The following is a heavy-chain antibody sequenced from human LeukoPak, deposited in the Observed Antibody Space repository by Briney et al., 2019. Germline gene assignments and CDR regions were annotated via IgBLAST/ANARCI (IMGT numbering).Heavy chain of an antibody. J-gene: IGHJ4*02. D-gene: IGHD2-2*01. V-gene: IGHV1-2*04. CDR1: GYTLTELS. CDR3: AREYCSSTSCYFDY. CDR2: INPNSGGT. Sequence: ASVKVSCKVSGYTLTELSMHWVRQAPGKGLEWMGWINPNSGGTNYAQKFQGWVTMTRDTSISTAYMELSRLRSDDTAVYYCAREYCSSTSCYFDYWGQGTLVTVSS.